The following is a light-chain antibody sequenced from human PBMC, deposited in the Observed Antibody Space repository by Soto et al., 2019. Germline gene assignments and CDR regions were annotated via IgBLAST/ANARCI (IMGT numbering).Light chain of an antibody. V-gene: IGKV3-15*01. CDR3: QQYNNWPPIT. CDR2: GAS. Sequence: IVFTQSACTVSLSPGERATLSCRASQSVSSNLAWYQQKPGQAPRLLIYGASTRATGIPARFSGSGSGTEFTLTISSLQSEDFAVYYCQQYNNWPPITFGQGTRLEIK. J-gene: IGKJ5*01. CDR1: QSVSSN.